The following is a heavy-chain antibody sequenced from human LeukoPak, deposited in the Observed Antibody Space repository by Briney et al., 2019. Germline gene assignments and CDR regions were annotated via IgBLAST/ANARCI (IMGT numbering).Heavy chain of an antibody. CDR3: ARVIIGYCSSTSCYVEGYYFDY. Sequence: SETLSLTCTVSGGSVSSGSYYWSWIRQPPGTGLEWIGYIYYSGSTNYNPSLKSRVTISVDTSKNQFSLKLSSVTAADTAVYYCARVIIGYCSSTSCYVEGYYFDYWGQGTLVTVSS. D-gene: IGHD2-2*01. CDR2: IYYSGST. CDR1: GGSVSSGSYY. V-gene: IGHV4-61*01. J-gene: IGHJ4*02.